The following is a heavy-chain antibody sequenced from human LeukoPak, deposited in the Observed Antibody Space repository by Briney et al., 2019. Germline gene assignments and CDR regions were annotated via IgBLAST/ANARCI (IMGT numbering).Heavy chain of an antibody. D-gene: IGHD7-27*01. CDR3: ARTWGMTQDRFDR. V-gene: IGHV3-48*03. J-gene: IGHJ5*02. Sequence: GGSLRHSCAASRFTFSSYEMNWVRQAPGKGLEWVSYISSSGSTIYYADSVKGRFTISRDNAKNSLYLQMNRLRAEDTAVYYSARTWGMTQDRFDRWGQGTLVTVSS. CDR1: RFTFSSYE. CDR2: ISSSGSTI.